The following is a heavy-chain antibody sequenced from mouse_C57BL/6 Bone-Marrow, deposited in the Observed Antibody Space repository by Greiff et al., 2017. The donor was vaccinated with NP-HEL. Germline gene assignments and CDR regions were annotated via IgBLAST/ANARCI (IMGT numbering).Heavy chain of an antibody. D-gene: IGHD2-4*01. CDR2: IYPRSGNT. CDR3: ARDDYDVRDY. J-gene: IGHJ2*01. Sequence: QVQLQQSGAELARPGASVKLSCKASGYTFTSYGISWVKQRTGQGLEWIGEIYPRSGNTHYNEKFKGKATLTADKSSSTAYMELRSLTSEDSAVYFCARDDYDVRDYWGQGTTLTVSS. CDR1: GYTFTSYG. V-gene: IGHV1-81*01.